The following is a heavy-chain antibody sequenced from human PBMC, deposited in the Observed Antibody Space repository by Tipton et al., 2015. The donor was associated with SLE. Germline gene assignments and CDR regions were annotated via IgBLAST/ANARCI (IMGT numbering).Heavy chain of an antibody. Sequence: GSLRLSCAASGFAFSKYWMHWVRQAPGKGLVWVSRINNDGTNTGYADSVKGRFTISRDNAKNTLFLQMNSLRAEDTAVYYCARSEMATITYWGQGTLVTVSS. V-gene: IGHV3-74*01. D-gene: IGHD5-24*01. CDR2: INNDGTNT. CDR1: GFAFSKYW. J-gene: IGHJ4*02. CDR3: ARSEMATITY.